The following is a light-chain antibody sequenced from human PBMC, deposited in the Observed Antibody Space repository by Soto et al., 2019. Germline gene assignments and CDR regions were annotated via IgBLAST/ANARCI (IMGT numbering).Light chain of an antibody. V-gene: IGLV2-8*01. CDR3: CSYTGGNSLV. CDR1: SSDVGAYPY. CDR2: DVV. Sequence: SALTQPPSASGSPGQSVTISCTGTSSDVGAYPYVSWYQQHPGKAPKLMIYDVVKRPSGVPDRFSGSKSGNTASLTVSGLQTEDEADYYCCSYTGGNSLVFGGGTKLTVL. J-gene: IGLJ3*02.